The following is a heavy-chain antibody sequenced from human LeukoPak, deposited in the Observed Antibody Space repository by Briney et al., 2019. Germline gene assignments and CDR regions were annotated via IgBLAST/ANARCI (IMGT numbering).Heavy chain of an antibody. V-gene: IGHV3-23*01. D-gene: IGHD5-18*01. J-gene: IGHJ5*02. CDR1: GFTFSNYA. CDR2: ITASDSST. Sequence: GGSLRLSCAASGFTFSNYAMSWVRQAPWKGLEWVSSITASDSSTYYADSVKGRFTISRDNSRNTLYLQMNSPRADDTAVYYCAKDRSGNSYGYWFDPWGQGTLVTVSS. CDR3: AKDRSGNSYGYWFDP.